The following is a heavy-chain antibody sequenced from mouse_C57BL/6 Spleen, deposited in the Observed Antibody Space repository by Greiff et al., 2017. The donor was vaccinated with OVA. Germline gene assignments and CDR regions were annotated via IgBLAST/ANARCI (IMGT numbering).Heavy chain of an antibody. CDR3: TREGTTPPWFAY. D-gene: IGHD2-1*01. V-gene: IGHV1-15*01. CDR2: IDPETGGT. Sequence: VKLQESGAELVRPGASVTLSCKASGYTFTDYEMHWVKQTPVHGLEWIGAIDPETGGTAYNQKFKGKAILTADKSSSTAYMELRSLTSEDSAVYYCTREGTTPPWFAYWGQGTLVTVSA. J-gene: IGHJ3*01. CDR1: GYTFTDYE.